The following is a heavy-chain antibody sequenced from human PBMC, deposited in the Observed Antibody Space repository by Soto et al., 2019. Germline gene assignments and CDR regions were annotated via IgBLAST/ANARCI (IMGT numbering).Heavy chain of an antibody. V-gene: IGHV4-59*01. CDR1: GGSITSYF. CDR3: ARDPISARPFFDY. CDR2: IHYSGST. J-gene: IGHJ4*02. Sequence: PSETLSLTCTASGGSITSYFWSWILQPPGKGLEWIGDIHYSGSTNYNPSLKSRVTISTDTSKNQFSLNLSSVTAADTAVYYCARDPISARPFFDYWGQGTLVTVSS. D-gene: IGHD6-6*01.